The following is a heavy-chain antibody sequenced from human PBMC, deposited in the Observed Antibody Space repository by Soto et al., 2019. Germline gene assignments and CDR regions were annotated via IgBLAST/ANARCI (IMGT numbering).Heavy chain of an antibody. CDR2: ISYDGSNK. CDR3: ARGPSSLTRFDY. J-gene: IGHJ4*02. CDR1: GFTFSSYA. D-gene: IGHD2-2*01. Sequence: GGSLRLSCAASGFTFSSYAMHWVRQAPGKGLEWVAVISYDGSNKYYADSAKGRFTISRDNSKNTLYLQMNSLRAEDTAVYYCARGPSSLTRFDYWGQGTLVTVSS. V-gene: IGHV3-30-3*01.